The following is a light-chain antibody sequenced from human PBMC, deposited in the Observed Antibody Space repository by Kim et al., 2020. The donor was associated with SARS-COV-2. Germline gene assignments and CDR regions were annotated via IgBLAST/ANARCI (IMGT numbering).Light chain of an antibody. V-gene: IGLV3-21*04. Sequence: SYELTQPPSVSVDPGKTARITCGGNNIGSKSVHWYQQKPGQAPVLVIYYDSDRPSGIPERFSGSNSGNTATLTISRVEAGDEADYYCQVWDSSSDHPVFGGGTQLTFL. CDR3: QVWDSSSDHPV. J-gene: IGLJ3*02. CDR1: NIGSKS. CDR2: YDS.